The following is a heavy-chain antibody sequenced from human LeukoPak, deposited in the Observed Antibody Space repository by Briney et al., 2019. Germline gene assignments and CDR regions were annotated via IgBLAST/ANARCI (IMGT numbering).Heavy chain of an antibody. D-gene: IGHD3-16*01. V-gene: IGHV4-30-2*01. CDR3: ARGGGSREAYFDY. Sequence: PSETLSLTCAVSGGSISSGGYSWSWIRQPPGKGLEWIGYIYPSGSTYYNPSLKSRVTISVDRSKNQFSLKLNSVTAADTAVYYCARGGGSREAYFDYWGQGTLVTVSS. J-gene: IGHJ4*02. CDR1: GGSISSGGYS. CDR2: IYPSGST.